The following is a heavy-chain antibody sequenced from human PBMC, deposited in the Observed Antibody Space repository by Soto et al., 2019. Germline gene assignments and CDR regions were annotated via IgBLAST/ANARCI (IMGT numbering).Heavy chain of an antibody. CDR1: GGTFSSYT. CDR2: IIPILGIA. CDR3: ARERDIVVVPAAAGYYYYMDV. J-gene: IGHJ6*03. V-gene: IGHV1-69*08. D-gene: IGHD2-2*01. Sequence: QVPLVQSGAEVKKPGSSVKVSCKASGGTFSSYTISWVRQAPGQGLEWMGRIIPILGIANYAQKFQGRVTITADKSTSTAYMELSSLRSEDTAVYYCARERDIVVVPAAAGYYYYMDVWGKGTTVTVSS.